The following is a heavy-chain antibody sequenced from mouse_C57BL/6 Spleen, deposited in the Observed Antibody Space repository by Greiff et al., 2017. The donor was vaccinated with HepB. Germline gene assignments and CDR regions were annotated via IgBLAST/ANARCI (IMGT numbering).Heavy chain of an antibody. CDR3: ARSSSSHWYFDV. V-gene: IGHV1-80*01. J-gene: IGHJ1*03. Sequence: VQLVESGAELVKPGASVKISCKASGYAFSSYWMNWVKQRPGKGLEWIGQIYPGDGDTNYNGKFKGKATLTADKSSSTAYMQLSSLTSEDSAVYFCARSSSSHWYFDVWGTGTTVTVSS. CDR2: IYPGDGDT. D-gene: IGHD1-1*01. CDR1: GYAFSSYW.